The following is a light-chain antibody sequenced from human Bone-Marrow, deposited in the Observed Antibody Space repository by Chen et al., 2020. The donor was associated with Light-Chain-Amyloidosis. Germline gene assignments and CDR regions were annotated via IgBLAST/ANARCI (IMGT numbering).Light chain of an antibody. V-gene: IGLV2-14*02. CDR3: TSYTSSNTIL. CDR2: DVT. J-gene: IGLJ2*01. CDR1: STDVGSYNL. Sequence: QSALTQPASVSGSPRQSITISCTGTSTDVGSYNLVSWYPHQTGNAPKPIIFDVTRRPSGISIRFSGSKSGNTASLTISGLQPEDETDYYCTSYTSSNTILFGGGTKLTVL.